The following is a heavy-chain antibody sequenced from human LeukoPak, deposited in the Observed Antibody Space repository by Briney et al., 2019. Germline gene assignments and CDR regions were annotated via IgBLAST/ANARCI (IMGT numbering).Heavy chain of an antibody. CDR1: GGTFSSYA. CDR3: ARSWANYYDSSGYPGFDY. CDR2: IIPIFGTA. Sequence: APVKVSCKASGGTFSSYAISWVRQAPGQGLEWMGGIIPIFGTANYAQKFQGRVTITADESTSTAYMELSSLRSEDTAVYYCARSWANYYDSSGYPGFDYWGQGTLVTVSS. V-gene: IGHV1-69*13. D-gene: IGHD3-22*01. J-gene: IGHJ4*02.